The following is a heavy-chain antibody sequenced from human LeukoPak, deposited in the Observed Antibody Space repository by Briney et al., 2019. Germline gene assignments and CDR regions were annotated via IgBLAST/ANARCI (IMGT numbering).Heavy chain of an antibody. D-gene: IGHD6-13*01. J-gene: IGHJ3*02. CDR2: IDHSGSI. V-gene: IGHV4-38-2*01. Sequence: SSETLSLTCSVSGSSITSGYYWAWIRQPPGKGLEWLGTIDHSGSIYYNRSLKSRVTFSVDPSKHQFSLQLRSVTAADTAVYYCARSIAAADVFDIWGQGTMVTVSS. CDR3: ARSIAAADVFDI. CDR1: GSSITSGYY.